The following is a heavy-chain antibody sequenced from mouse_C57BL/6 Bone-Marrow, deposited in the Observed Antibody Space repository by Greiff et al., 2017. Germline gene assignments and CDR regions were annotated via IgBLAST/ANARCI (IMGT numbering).Heavy chain of an antibody. D-gene: IGHD2-4*01. CDR2: IWSDGST. CDR1: GFSLTSYG. Sequence: VKLMESGPGLVAPSQSLSITCTVSGFSLTSYGVHWVRQPPGKGLEWLVVIWSDGSTTYNSALKSRLSISKDNAKSQVFLKMNSLQTDDTAMYYCARHEAYDYDGWFAYWGQGTLVTVSA. J-gene: IGHJ3*01. CDR3: ARHEAYDYDGWFAY. V-gene: IGHV2-6-1*01.